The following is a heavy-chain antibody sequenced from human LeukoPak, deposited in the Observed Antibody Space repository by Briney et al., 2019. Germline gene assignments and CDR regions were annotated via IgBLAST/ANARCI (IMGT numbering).Heavy chain of an antibody. CDR1: GFTFNHYG. CDR3: PRTTTQHYYVSGSYALGC. Sequence: GGSLRLSCAASGFTFNHYGMSWVRQAPGKGLEWVSAISTNGGRTYYADSVKGRFTISRDNSKNTLYLQMSSLSAEDTAVYYCPRTTTQHYYVSGSYALGCWGQGTLVTVPS. CDR2: ISTNGGRT. J-gene: IGHJ4*02. V-gene: IGHV3-23*01. D-gene: IGHD3-10*01.